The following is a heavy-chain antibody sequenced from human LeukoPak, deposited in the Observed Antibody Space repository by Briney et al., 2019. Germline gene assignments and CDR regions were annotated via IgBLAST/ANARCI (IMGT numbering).Heavy chain of an antibody. J-gene: IGHJ4*02. CDR2: IYYSGST. D-gene: IGHD5-12*01. CDR1: GGSISSSSYY. CDR3: AILPGGLRLPAFDY. V-gene: IGHV4-39*01. Sequence: SETLSLTCTVSGGSISSSSYYWGWMRQPPGKGLEWIGSIYYSGSTYYNPSLKSPVTLSVDTSKTQFSLWLSSVTAADRAVYYCAILPGGLRLPAFDYWGQGTLVTVSS.